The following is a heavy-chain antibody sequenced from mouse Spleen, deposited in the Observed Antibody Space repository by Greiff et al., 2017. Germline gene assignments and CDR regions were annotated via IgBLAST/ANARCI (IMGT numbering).Heavy chain of an antibody. J-gene: IGHJ2*01. CDR2: IDPSDSET. V-gene: IGHV1-52*01. CDR3: ARGGNYFDY. CDR1: GYTFTSYW. Sequence: VQLQQPGAELVRPGSSVKLSCKASGYTFTSYWMHWVKQRPRQGLEWIGNIDPSDSETNYNQKFKDKATLTVDKSSSTAYMQLSSLTSEDSAVYYCARGGNYFDYWGQGTTLTVSS.